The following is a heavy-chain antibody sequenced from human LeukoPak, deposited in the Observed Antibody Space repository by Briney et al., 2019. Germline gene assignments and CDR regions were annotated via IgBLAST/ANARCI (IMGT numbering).Heavy chain of an antibody. V-gene: IGHV4-34*01. D-gene: IGHD5-18*01. CDR3: ARGVQLWLRPIDY. CDR2: INHSGST. J-gene: IGHJ4*02. Sequence: SETLSLTCAVYGGSFSGYYWSWIRQPPGKGLEWIGEINHSGSTNYNPSLKSRVTISVDTSKNKFSLKLSSVTAADTAVYYCARGVQLWLRPIDYWGQGTLVTVSS. CDR1: GGSFSGYY.